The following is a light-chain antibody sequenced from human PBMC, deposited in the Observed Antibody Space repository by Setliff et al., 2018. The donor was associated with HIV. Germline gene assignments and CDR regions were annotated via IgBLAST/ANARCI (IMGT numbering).Light chain of an antibody. CDR3: SSYTSSSTHVI. Sequence: ALAQPASVSGSPGQSITISCTGTSSDVGDYNFVSWYQHYPGKAPKLMIYEVSNRPSGVSNRFSGSKSGNTASLTIPGLQAEDEADYYCSSYTSSSTHVIFGGGTKVTVL. CDR1: SSDVGDYNF. V-gene: IGLV2-14*01. J-gene: IGLJ2*01. CDR2: EVS.